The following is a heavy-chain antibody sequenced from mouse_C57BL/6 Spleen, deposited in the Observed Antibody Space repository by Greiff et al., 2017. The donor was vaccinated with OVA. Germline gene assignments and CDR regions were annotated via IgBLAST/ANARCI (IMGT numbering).Heavy chain of an antibody. V-gene: IGHV1-61*01. Sequence: VQLQQPGAELVRPGSSVKLSCKASGYTFTSYWMDWVKQRPGQGLEWIGNIYPSDSETHYNQKFKDKATLTVDKSSSTAYMQLSRLTSEDSAFYYCARDYDYFDYWGQGTPLPVSS. D-gene: IGHD2-4*01. J-gene: IGHJ2*01. CDR1: GYTFTSYW. CDR3: ARDYDYFDY. CDR2: IYPSDSET.